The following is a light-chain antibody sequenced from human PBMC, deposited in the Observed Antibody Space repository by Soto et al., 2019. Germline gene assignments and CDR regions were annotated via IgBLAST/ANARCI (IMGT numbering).Light chain of an antibody. V-gene: IGKV1-5*03. CDR3: QQCNSYPRT. CDR2: KAS. CDR1: QSISTW. Sequence: DIQMTHSPSTLSASVGDRVTITCRASQSISTWLAWYQQKPGKAPKLLIYKASTLESGVPSRFSGSGSGTEFTLTISSLQPDDFATYYCQQCNSYPRTFGQGTKLEIK. J-gene: IGKJ2*01.